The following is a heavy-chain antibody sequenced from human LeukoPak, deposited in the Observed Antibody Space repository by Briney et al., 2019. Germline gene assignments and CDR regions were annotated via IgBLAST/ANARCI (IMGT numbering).Heavy chain of an antibody. D-gene: IGHD6-6*01. J-gene: IGHJ4*02. CDR2: ISGSSDST. V-gene: IGHV3-23*01. CDR1: GFTFSSYA. CDR3: AKGDSSSSDPRLGYFDY. Sequence: GGSLRLSCAASGFTFSSYAMSWVRQAPGKGLGWVSGISGSSDSTYYADSVKGRFTISRDNSKNTLYLQMNRLRAEDTAIYYCAKGDSSSSDPRLGYFDYWGQGILVTVSS.